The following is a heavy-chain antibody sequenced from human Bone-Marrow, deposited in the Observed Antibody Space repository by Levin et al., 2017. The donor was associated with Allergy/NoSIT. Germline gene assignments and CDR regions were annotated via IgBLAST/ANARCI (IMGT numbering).Heavy chain of an antibody. CDR1: GGSVSSGNNY. V-gene: IGHV4-61*01. CDR2: IYDSGST. J-gene: IGHJ4*02. CDR3: AREYAY. Sequence: KSGGSLRLSCSVSGGSVSSGNNYWNWIRQPPGKGLEWIGLIYDSGSTNYNPSLKSRVTMSLDTSKNQFSLKLTSVTAADTAVYYCAREYAYWGQGTLVTVSS.